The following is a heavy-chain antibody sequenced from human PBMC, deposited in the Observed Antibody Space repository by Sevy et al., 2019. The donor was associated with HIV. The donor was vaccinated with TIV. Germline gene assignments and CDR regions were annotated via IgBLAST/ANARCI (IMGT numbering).Heavy chain of an antibody. CDR2: LFYSGST. J-gene: IGHJ6*02. CDR1: GDSISNYY. V-gene: IGHV4-59*01. Sequence: SETLSLTCTVSGDSISNYYWSWIRQPPGKGLEWIGYLFYSGSTNYNPSLKSRVTISVDMTKNQVSLKVRSVTAADTAVYYCARGIAAPRGMDVWGQGTTVTVSS. CDR3: ARGIAAPRGMDV. D-gene: IGHD6-13*01.